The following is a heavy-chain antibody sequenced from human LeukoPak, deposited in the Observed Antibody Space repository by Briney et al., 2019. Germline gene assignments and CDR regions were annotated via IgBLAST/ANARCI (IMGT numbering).Heavy chain of an antibody. D-gene: IGHD6-6*01. CDR1: GFIFSNYA. Sequence: PGGSLRLSCAASGFIFSNYAMHWVRQAPGKGLEWVPFIRYDGSNKYYAESVKGRFTISRDNSKHTLYLQMNSLRAEDTAVYYCAKAIYSSSSGVVDYWGQGTLVTVSS. CDR2: IRYDGSNK. V-gene: IGHV3-30*02. CDR3: AKAIYSSSSGVVDY. J-gene: IGHJ4*02.